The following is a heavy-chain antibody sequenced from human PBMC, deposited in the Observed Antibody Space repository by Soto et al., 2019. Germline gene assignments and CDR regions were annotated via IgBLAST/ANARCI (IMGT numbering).Heavy chain of an antibody. CDR1: GLTFSNAW. V-gene: IGHV3-15*01. Sequence: EVQLVESGGGLVKPGGSLRLSCVVSGLTFSNAWMTWVRQAPGKGLEWVGRIKSKTDGGATDFAAPVKGRFTISGDDSKNTLYLQMNSLKSEDTAVYYCTTQYYYDGSGSLLNWGQGTLVTVSS. D-gene: IGHD3-22*01. J-gene: IGHJ4*02. CDR3: TTQYYYDGSGSLLN. CDR2: IKSKTDGGAT.